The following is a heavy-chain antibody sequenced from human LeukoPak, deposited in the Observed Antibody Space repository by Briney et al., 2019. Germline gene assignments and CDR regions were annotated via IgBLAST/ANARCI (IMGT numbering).Heavy chain of an antibody. V-gene: IGHV3-11*01. J-gene: IGHJ4*02. Sequence: GGSLRLSCAASGFTFSDYYMSWIRQAPGKGLEWVSYISSSGSTICYADSVKGRFTISRDNAKNSLYLQMNSLRAEDTAVYYCARDRSSGYYYGRDYWGQGTLVTVSS. D-gene: IGHD3-22*01. CDR3: ARDRSSGYYYGRDY. CDR2: ISSSGSTI. CDR1: GFTFSDYY.